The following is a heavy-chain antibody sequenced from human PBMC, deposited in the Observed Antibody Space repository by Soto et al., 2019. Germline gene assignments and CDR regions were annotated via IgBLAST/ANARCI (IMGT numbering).Heavy chain of an antibody. Sequence: AGGSLRLSCAASGFTFSSYWMSWVRQAPGKGLEWVANIKQDGSEKYYVDSVKGRFTISRDNAKNSLYLQMNSLRAEDTAAYYCARDRLYYDSSGPGEYFDYWGQGTLVTVSS. D-gene: IGHD3-22*01. CDR3: ARDRLYYDSSGPGEYFDY. CDR1: GFTFSSYW. J-gene: IGHJ4*02. V-gene: IGHV3-7*03. CDR2: IKQDGSEK.